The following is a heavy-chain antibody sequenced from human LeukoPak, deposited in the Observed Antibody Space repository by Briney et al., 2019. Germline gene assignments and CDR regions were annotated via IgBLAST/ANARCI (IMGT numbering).Heavy chain of an antibody. V-gene: IGHV3-53*01. CDR1: GFTVSSNY. CDR3: AREAAGFTGGMDV. J-gene: IGHJ6*02. D-gene: IGHD6-19*01. CDR2: IFSGGGT. Sequence: GGSLRLSCAVSGFTVSSNYMSWVRQAPGKGLEWVSVIFSGGGTYYADSVKGRFTISRDNFKNTLYLQMNSLRAEDTAVYYCAREAAGFTGGMDVWGQGTTVTVSS.